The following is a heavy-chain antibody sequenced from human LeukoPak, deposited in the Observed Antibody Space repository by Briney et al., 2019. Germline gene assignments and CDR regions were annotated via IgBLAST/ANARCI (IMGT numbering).Heavy chain of an antibody. CDR2: IYRSGTT. V-gene: IGHV4-59*02. D-gene: IGHD1-26*01. Sequence: SETLSLTCTVSGGSVSSYYWSWIRQPPGKGLEWIGYIYRSGTTSYNPSLKSRVTISIDTSKNQFSLKLTSVTAADTAVYYCARVSGSHSNPDYWGQGTLVTVSS. CDR1: GGSVSSYY. J-gene: IGHJ4*02. CDR3: ARVSGSHSNPDY.